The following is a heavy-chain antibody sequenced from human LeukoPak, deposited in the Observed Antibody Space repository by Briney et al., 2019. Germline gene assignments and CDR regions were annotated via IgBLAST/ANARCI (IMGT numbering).Heavy chain of an antibody. D-gene: IGHD3-3*01. J-gene: IGHJ5*02. CDR1: GGTFSSYA. V-gene: IGHV1-69*04. Sequence: SVKVSCKASGGTFSSYAISWVRQAPGQGLEWMGRIIPILGIANYAQKFQGRVTITVDKSTSTAYMELSSLRSEDTAVYYCASGVTIFGVVIPNWFDPWGQGTLVTVSS. CDR2: IIPILGIA. CDR3: ASGVTIFGVVIPNWFDP.